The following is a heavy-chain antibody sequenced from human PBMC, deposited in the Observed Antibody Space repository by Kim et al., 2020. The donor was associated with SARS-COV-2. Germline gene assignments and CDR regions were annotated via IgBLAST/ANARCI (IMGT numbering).Heavy chain of an antibody. J-gene: IGHJ6*03. CDR2: ISSSSSYI. CDR1: GFTFSSYS. CDR3: ARDRDITIFGVVIVEYYYYMDV. Sequence: GGSLRLSCAASGFTFSSYSMNWVRQAPGKGLEWVSSISSSSSYIYYADSVKGRFTISRDNAKNSLYLQMNSLRAEDTAVYYCARDRDITIFGVVIVEYYYYMDVWGKGTTVTVSS. D-gene: IGHD3-3*01. V-gene: IGHV3-21*01.